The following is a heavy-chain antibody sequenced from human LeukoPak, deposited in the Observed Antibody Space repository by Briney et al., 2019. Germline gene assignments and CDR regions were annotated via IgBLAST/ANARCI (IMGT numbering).Heavy chain of an antibody. CDR2: IYYSGST. J-gene: IGHJ4*02. CDR1: GGSLSSGSYY. D-gene: IGHD3/OR15-3a*01. CDR3: ARTKTGYYTAQFDY. V-gene: IGHV4-61*01. Sequence: SETLSLTCTVSGGSLSSGSYYWSWFRQPPGKGLEWLGYIYYSGSTNYNPSLKSRVTISVDTSKNQFSLKLSSVTAADTAVYYCARTKTGYYTAQFDYWGQGTLVTVSS.